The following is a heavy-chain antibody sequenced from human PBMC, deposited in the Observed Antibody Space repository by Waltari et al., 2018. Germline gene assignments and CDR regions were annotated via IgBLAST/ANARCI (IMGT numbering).Heavy chain of an antibody. J-gene: IGHJ3*02. Sequence: QVQLVQSGAEVKKPGSSVKVSCKASGGAFGSYAITWVRQAPGHGLEWLGEMIPTYGTPNFAQKFQGVVTFTAYESTTTAYMELTSLKSEDTAIYYCARRNLGYAFDIWGQGTLVTVSS. CDR2: MIPTYGTP. D-gene: IGHD1-26*01. V-gene: IGHV1-69*12. CDR3: ARRNLGYAFDI. CDR1: GGAFGSYA.